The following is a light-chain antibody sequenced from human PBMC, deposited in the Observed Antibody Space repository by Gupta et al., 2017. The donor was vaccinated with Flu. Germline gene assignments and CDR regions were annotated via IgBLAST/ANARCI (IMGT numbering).Light chain of an antibody. CDR2: DAS. CDR1: HGMSNQ. CDR3: QQRDNWPIS. Sequence: PDTLSLAPGDRATVACMASHGMSNQVAWYQQRPGQPPRLLIYDASNTAPGIPARFSGSGSGTDFTLTVSSLEPEDSASYFCQQRDNWPISFGGGTKVESK. V-gene: IGKV3-11*01. J-gene: IGKJ4*01.